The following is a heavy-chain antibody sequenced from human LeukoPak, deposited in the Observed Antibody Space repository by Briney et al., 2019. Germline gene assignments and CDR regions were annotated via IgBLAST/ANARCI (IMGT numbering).Heavy chain of an antibody. Sequence: PSETQSLTCTVSGASISTYYWSWIRQPPGKGLEWIGHMDDGGSTNYNPSLKSRVTISVDTSKNQFSLKLSSVTAADTAVYYCARDADSSGYYPGDLDLWGRGTLVTVS. D-gene: IGHD3-22*01. CDR3: ARDADSSGYYPGDLDL. CDR2: MDDGGST. CDR1: GASISTYY. J-gene: IGHJ2*01. V-gene: IGHV4-59*01.